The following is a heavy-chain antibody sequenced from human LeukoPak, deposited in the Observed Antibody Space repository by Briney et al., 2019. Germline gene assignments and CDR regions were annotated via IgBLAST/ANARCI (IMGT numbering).Heavy chain of an antibody. CDR3: ARDRGLWELPHDAFDI. Sequence: GASVKVSFKASGYTFTSYGISWVRQAPGQGLEWMGWISAYNGNTNYAQKFQGRVTMTRDTSTSTVYMELSSLRSEDTAVYYCARDRGLWELPHDAFDIWGQGTMVTVSS. CDR1: GYTFTSYG. D-gene: IGHD1-26*01. V-gene: IGHV1-18*01. CDR2: ISAYNGNT. J-gene: IGHJ3*02.